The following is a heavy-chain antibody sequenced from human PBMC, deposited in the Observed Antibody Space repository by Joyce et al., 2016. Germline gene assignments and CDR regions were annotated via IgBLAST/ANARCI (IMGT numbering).Heavy chain of an antibody. CDR3: ARSGDLGNFFDY. D-gene: IGHD4-17*01. J-gene: IGHJ4*02. Sequence: QVQLQESGPRLVKPSQTLSLTCAVSGYSTNNDNWWGWVRQPPGKGLEWIGYIYHSGTISYNPSLKSRGSMSIDASENQFSMTLRSVTAADTAVYFCARSGDLGNFFDYWGQGTLVTVSS. CDR2: IYHSGTI. V-gene: IGHV4-28*02. CDR1: GYSTNNDNW.